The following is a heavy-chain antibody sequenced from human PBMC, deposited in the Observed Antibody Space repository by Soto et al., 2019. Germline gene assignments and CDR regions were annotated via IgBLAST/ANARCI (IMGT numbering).Heavy chain of an antibody. V-gene: IGHV4-59*01. J-gene: IGHJ4*02. D-gene: IGHD2-2*01. Sequence: QVQLQEPGPGLVKPSETLSLTCTVSGGSISSYYWSWIRQPPGKGLEWIGYIYYSGSTNYNPSLKSRVTISVDTSKNQFSLKLSSVTAADTAVYYCARFRGRSSRSPIDYWGQGTLVTVSS. CDR2: IYYSGST. CDR3: ARFRGRSSRSPIDY. CDR1: GGSISSYY.